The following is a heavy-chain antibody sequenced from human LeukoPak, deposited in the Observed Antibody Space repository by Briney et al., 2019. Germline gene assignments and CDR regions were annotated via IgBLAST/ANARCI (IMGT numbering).Heavy chain of an antibody. D-gene: IGHD4-17*01. J-gene: IGHJ4*02. CDR2: ISSSSTI. V-gene: IGHV3-48*01. CDR3: AKEPLYGDYTLIGDY. CDR1: GFTFSSYS. Sequence: GGSLRLSCAASGFTFSSYSMNWVRQAPGKWLEWVSYISSSSTIYYADSVKGRFTISRDNAKNSLYLQMNSLRAEDTAVYYCAKEPLYGDYTLIGDYWGQGTLVTVSS.